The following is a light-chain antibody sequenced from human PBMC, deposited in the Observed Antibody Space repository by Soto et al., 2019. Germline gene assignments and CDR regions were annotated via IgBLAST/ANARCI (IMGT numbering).Light chain of an antibody. CDR2: RNN. V-gene: IGLV1-47*01. CDR3: AAWDDNLSGPHV. J-gene: IGLJ1*01. Sequence: QSVLTQPPSASGTPGQRVTISCSGSSSSIGSNYVCWYQQLPGTAPKLLIYRNNQRPSGVPDRFSGSKSGTSASLAISGLRSEDESDYYSAAWDDNLSGPHVFGPGTEVTVL. CDR1: SSSIGSNY.